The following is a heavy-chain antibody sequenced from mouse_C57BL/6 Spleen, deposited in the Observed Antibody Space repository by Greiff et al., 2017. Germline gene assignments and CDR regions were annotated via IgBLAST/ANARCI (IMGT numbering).Heavy chain of an antibody. V-gene: IGHV1-82*01. Sequence: QVTLKESGPELVKPGASVKISCKASGYAFSSSWMNWVKQRPGKGLEWIGRIYPGDGDTNYNGKVKGKATLTADKSSSTAYMQLSSLTSEDSAVYFCARGDYYGSNYFDYWGQGTTLTVSS. J-gene: IGHJ2*01. CDR3: ARGDYYGSNYFDY. CDR2: IYPGDGDT. CDR1: GYAFSSSW. D-gene: IGHD1-1*01.